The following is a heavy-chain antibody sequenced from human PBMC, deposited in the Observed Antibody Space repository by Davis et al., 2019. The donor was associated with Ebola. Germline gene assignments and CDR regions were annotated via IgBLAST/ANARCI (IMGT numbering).Heavy chain of an antibody. J-gene: IGHJ4*02. D-gene: IGHD6-6*01. Sequence: MPSETLSLTCAVYGGSFSGYYWSWIRQPPGKGLEWIGEINHSGSTNYNPSLKSRVTISVDTSKNQFSLKLSSVTAADTAVYYCARVLHSSSWFFDYWGQGTLVTVSS. CDR2: INHSGST. V-gene: IGHV4-34*01. CDR1: GGSFSGYY. CDR3: ARVLHSSSWFFDY.